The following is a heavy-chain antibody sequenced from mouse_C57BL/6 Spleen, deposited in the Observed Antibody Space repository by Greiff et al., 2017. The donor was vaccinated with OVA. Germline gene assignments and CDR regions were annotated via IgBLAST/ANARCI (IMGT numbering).Heavy chain of an antibody. CDR1: GYAFSSYW. CDR3: ARWAAKDYYAMDY. CDR2: IYPGDGDT. J-gene: IGHJ4*01. Sequence: VQGVESGAELVKPGASVKISCKASGYAFSSYWMNWVKQRPGKGLEWIGQIYPGDGDTNYNGKFKGKATLTADKSSSTAYMQLSSLTSEDSAVYFCARWAAKDYYAMDYWGQGTSVTVSS. V-gene: IGHV1-80*01.